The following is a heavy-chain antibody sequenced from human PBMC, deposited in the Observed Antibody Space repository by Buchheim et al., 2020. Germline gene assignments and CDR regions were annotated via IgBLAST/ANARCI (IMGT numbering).Heavy chain of an antibody. CDR2: IYSGDDT. D-gene: IGHD1-26*01. Sequence: EVQLVESGGGLVQPGGSLRLSCAVSGFTVSGNYMSWVRQAPGQGLEWVAVIYSGDDTYYGASVKRRFTISRDNSTISLYLQMNSLRAEDTAVYYCARRSGSGRYFYYGMDVWGQGTT. CDR3: ARRSGSGRYFYYGMDV. CDR1: GFTVSGNY. J-gene: IGHJ6*02. V-gene: IGHV3-66*01.